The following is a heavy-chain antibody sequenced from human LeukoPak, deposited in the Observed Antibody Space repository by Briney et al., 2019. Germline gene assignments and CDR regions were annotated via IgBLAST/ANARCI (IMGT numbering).Heavy chain of an antibody. CDR3: AKGSEMATIEPLDY. CDR1: GFTFSSYW. V-gene: IGHV3-7*03. D-gene: IGHD5-24*01. Sequence: PGGSLRLSCAASGFTFSSYWMSWVRQAPGKGLEWVANIKQDGSEEYYVDSVKGRYTISRDNAKNSLYLQMNSLRAEDMALYYCAKGSEMATIEPLDYWGQGTLVTVSS. J-gene: IGHJ4*02. CDR2: IKQDGSEE.